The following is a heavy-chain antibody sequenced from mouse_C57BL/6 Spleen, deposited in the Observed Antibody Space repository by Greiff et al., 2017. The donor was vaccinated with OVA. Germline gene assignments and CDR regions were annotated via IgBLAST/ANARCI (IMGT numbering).Heavy chain of an antibody. V-gene: IGHV5-16*01. CDR3: ASLSYYSNYEGYFDV. Sequence: EVQRVESEGGLVQPGSSMKLSCTASGFTFSDYYMAWVRQVPEKGLEWVANINYDGSSTYYLDSLKSRFSISRDNAKNILYLQMSSLKSEDTATYYCASLSYYSNYEGYFDVWGTGTTVTVSS. CDR1: GFTFSDYY. D-gene: IGHD2-5*01. CDR2: INYDGSST. J-gene: IGHJ1*03.